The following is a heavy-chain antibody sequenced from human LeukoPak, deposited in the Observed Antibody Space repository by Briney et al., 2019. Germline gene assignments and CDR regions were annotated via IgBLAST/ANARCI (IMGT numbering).Heavy chain of an antibody. CDR2: INHSGST. CDR3: ARRYYGMDV. Sequence: SETLSLTCAVYGGSFSGYYWGWIRQPPGKGLEWIGEINHSGSTNYNPSLKSRVTISVDTSKNQFSLKLSSVTAADTAVYYCARRYYGMDVWGQGTTVTVSS. J-gene: IGHJ6*02. V-gene: IGHV4-34*01. CDR1: GGSFSGYY.